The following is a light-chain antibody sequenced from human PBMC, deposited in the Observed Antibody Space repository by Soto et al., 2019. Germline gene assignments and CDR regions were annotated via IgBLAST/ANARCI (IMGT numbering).Light chain of an antibody. J-gene: IGKJ4*01. V-gene: IGKV3-20*01. Sequence: EIVLTQSPGILSLSPGERATLSCRASQSVSSNYLVWFQQKPGLAPRLVIYDASTRATGIPDRFSGSGSGTDFTLTISGLEPEDFAVYYCYQFGRAPLTFGGGTKVEIK. CDR3: YQFGRAPLT. CDR2: DAS. CDR1: QSVSSNY.